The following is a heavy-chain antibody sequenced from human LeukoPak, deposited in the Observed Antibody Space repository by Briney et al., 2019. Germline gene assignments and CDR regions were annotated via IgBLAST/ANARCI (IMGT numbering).Heavy chain of an antibody. CDR3: ARVPGPYTSSRFDF. D-gene: IGHD2-2*02. J-gene: IGHJ4*02. V-gene: IGHV1-2*02. CDR2: IDPASGGT. CDR1: GYTFSAHY. Sequence: ASVKVSCKTSGYTFSAHYLHWVRQAPGQRPEWVGSIDPASGGTHYAQKFQGRVTVTRDTSTTTVDMELSGLRSDDTAVYYCARVPGPYTSSRFDFWGQGTLVTVSS.